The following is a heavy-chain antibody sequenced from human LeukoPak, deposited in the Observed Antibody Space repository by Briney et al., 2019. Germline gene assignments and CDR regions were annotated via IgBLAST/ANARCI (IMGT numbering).Heavy chain of an antibody. D-gene: IGHD2-21*02. Sequence: SVKVSCKASGFTFTSSAMQWVRQARGQRLEWIGWIVVGSGNTNYARKFQERVTITRDMSTSTAYMELSSLRSEDTAVYYCAADRRGYCYGDCFSAWGQGTLVTVSS. J-gene: IGHJ5*02. CDR3: AADRRGYCYGDCFSA. CDR2: IVVGSGNT. CDR1: GFTFTSSA. V-gene: IGHV1-58*02.